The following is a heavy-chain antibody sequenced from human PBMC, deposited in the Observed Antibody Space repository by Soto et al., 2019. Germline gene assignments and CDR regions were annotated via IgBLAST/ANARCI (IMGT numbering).Heavy chain of an antibody. CDR3: AMVDVYVTPSQQDV. D-gene: IGHD3-16*01. J-gene: IGHJ6*02. Sequence: QVQLVQSGAEVKNPGASVKVSCKASGYTFTRYGIGWARQAPGQGLEWMGWINTYNGNTNYAQSVQGRVTLTTDTSTSTAYMELRSLRSNDTAIYYCAMVDVYVTPSQQDVWGQGTTVIVSS. CDR2: INTYNGNT. CDR1: GYTFTRYG. V-gene: IGHV1-18*01.